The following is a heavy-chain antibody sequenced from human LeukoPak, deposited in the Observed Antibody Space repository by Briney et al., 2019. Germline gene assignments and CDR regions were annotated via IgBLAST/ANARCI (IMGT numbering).Heavy chain of an antibody. V-gene: IGHV3-7*01. Sequence: GGSLRLSCAASGFTFSSYWMSWVRQAPGKGLEWVANIKQDGSEKYYVDSVKGRFTISRDNAKNSLYLQMNSLGAEDTAVYYCARDPGSVAGTSWFDPWGQGTLVTVSS. D-gene: IGHD6-19*01. CDR1: GFTFSSYW. CDR2: IKQDGSEK. J-gene: IGHJ5*02. CDR3: ARDPGSVAGTSWFDP.